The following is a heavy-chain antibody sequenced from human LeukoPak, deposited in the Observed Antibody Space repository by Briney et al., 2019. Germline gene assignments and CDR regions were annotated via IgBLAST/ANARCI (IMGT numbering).Heavy chain of an antibody. CDR1: GFTFSSYS. V-gene: IGHV3-53*01. D-gene: IGHD2/OR15-2a*01. J-gene: IGHJ4*02. CDR3: ARGPSMDPFDY. Sequence: GGSLRLSCAASGFTFSSYSMNWVRQAPGKGLEWVSVIYSGGSTYYADSVKGRFTISRDNSKNTLYLQMNSLRAEDTAVYYCARGPSMDPFDYWGQGTLVTVSS. CDR2: IYSGGST.